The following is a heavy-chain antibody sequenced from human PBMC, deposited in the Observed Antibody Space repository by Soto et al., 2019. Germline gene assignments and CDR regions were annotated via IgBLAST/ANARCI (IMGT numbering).Heavy chain of an antibody. CDR3: ARDFLAAAGFFYGMDV. CDR2: IIPIFGTA. Sequence: SVKVSCKASGGTFSSYAISWVRQAPGQGLEWMGGIIPIFGTANYAQKFQGRVTITADESTSTAYMELSSLRSEDTAVYYCARDFLAAAGFFYGMDVWGQGTTVTVS. J-gene: IGHJ6*02. V-gene: IGHV1-69*13. D-gene: IGHD6-13*01. CDR1: GGTFSSYA.